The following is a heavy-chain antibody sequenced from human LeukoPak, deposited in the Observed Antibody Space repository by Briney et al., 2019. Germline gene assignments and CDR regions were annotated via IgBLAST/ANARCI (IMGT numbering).Heavy chain of an antibody. CDR1: GFTFSNYG. Sequence: GGSLTLSCVASGFTFSNYGIYWVRQAPGKGLEWVAFIRYDGTNQYYADSVKRRLTFSRDNSKNTLYLQMNSLRVEDTAVYYCTRGYSNGFDIWGQGTMVTVSS. CDR3: TRGYSNGFDI. V-gene: IGHV3-30*02. J-gene: IGHJ3*02. D-gene: IGHD2-15*01. CDR2: IRYDGTNQ.